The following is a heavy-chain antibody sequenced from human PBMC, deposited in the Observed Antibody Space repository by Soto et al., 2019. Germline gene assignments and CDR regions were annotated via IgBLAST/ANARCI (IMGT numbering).Heavy chain of an antibody. CDR2: MNPNSGNT. D-gene: IGHD5-18*01. CDR3: ARGHVDTAMVTAGFDP. J-gene: IGHJ5*02. CDR1: GYTFTSYD. Sequence: HVQLVQSGAEVKKPGASVKVSCKASGYTFTSYDINWVRQATGQGLEWMGWMNPNSGNTGYAQKFQGRVTMTRNTSISTAYMELSSLRSEDTAVYYCARGHVDTAMVTAGFDPWGQGTLVTVSS. V-gene: IGHV1-8*01.